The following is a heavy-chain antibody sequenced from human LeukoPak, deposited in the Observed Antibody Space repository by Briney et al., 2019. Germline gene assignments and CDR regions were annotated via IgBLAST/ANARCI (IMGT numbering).Heavy chain of an antibody. CDR3: AQQYVASGSYSYYYYGMDV. V-gene: IGHV4-39*01. J-gene: IGHJ6*02. CDR1: GGSISSGGYY. CDR2: IYYSGST. Sequence: PSETLSLTCTVSGGSISSGGYYWSWIRQHPGKGLEWIGSIYYSGSTYYNPSLKSRVTISVDTSKNQFSLNLSSVTAADTAVYYCAQQYVASGSYSYYYYGMDVWGQGTTVTVSS. D-gene: IGHD1-26*01.